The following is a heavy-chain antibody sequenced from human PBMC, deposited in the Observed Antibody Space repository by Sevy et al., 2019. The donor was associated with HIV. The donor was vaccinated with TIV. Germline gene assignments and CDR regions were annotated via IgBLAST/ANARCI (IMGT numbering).Heavy chain of an antibody. CDR2: IKQDGSEK. V-gene: IGHV3-7*01. J-gene: IGHJ4*02. D-gene: IGHD3-3*01. CDR1: GFTFSSYG. Sequence: GGSLRLSCAASGFTFSSYGMHWVRQAPGKGLEWVANIKQDGSEKYYVDSVKGRFTISRDNAKNSLYLQMNSLRAEDTAVYYCARSLYDFWSGYVGDYFDYWGQGTLVTVSS. CDR3: ARSLYDFWSGYVGDYFDY.